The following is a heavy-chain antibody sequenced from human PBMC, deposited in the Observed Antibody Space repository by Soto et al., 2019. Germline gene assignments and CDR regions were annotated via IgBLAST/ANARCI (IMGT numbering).Heavy chain of an antibody. V-gene: IGHV3-21*01. Sequence: EVQLVESGGGLVKPGGSLRLSCAASGFTFSSYSMNWVRQPPGKGLEWVSSISSSSSYIYYADSVKGRFTISRDNAKNSLYLQMNSLRAEDTAVYYCARESGSYLLGLDYWGQGTLVTVSS. D-gene: IGHD1-26*01. CDR2: ISSSSSYI. J-gene: IGHJ4*02. CDR3: ARESGSYLLGLDY. CDR1: GFTFSSYS.